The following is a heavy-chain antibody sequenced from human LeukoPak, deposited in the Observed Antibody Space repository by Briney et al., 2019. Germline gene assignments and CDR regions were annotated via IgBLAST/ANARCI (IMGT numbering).Heavy chain of an antibody. CDR1: GYTFTGYY. CDR3: ARDPAAAGTLHYFDY. V-gene: IGHV1-2*02. Sequence: ASVRVSCKASGYTFTGYYMHWVRQAPGQGLEWMGWINPNSGGTNYAQKFQGRVTMTRDTSISTACMELSRLGSGDTAVYYCARDPAAAGTLHYFDYWGQGTLVTVSS. CDR2: INPNSGGT. J-gene: IGHJ4*02. D-gene: IGHD6-13*01.